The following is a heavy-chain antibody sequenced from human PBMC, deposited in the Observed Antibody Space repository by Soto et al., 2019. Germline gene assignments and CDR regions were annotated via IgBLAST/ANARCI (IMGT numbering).Heavy chain of an antibody. Sequence: QVQLQQWGAGLLKPSETLSLTCAVYGGSFSGYYWTWIRQPPGTGLEWIGEINHSGSTNYNPSLKSRVIISVDESKNHFSLKLTSVTAAHTAVYYCARDKITGLFDYWGQGTLVTVSS. CDR2: INHSGST. CDR3: ARDKITGLFDY. D-gene: IGHD1-1*01. V-gene: IGHV4-34*01. J-gene: IGHJ4*02. CDR1: GGSFSGYY.